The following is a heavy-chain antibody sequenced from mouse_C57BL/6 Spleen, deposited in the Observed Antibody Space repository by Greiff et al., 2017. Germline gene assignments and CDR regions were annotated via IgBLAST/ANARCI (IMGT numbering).Heavy chain of an antibody. V-gene: IGHV5-4*01. D-gene: IGHD3-2*02. CDR1: GFTFSSYA. J-gene: IGHJ4*01. CDR2: ISDGGSYT. CDR3: ARVAQATGYAMDY. Sequence: EVQLQESGGGLVKPGGSLKLSCAASGFTFSSYAMSWVRQTPEKRLGWVATISDGGSYTYYPDNVKGRFTISRDNAKNNLYLQMSHLKSEDTAMYYCARVAQATGYAMDYWGQGTSVTVSS.